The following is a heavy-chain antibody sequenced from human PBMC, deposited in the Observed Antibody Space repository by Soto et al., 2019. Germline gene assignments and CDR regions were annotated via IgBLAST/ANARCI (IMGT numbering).Heavy chain of an antibody. J-gene: IGHJ2*01. D-gene: IGHD1-26*01. CDR2: IIPIFGTA. CDR3: ARDAMHSWAYSVFFFQAEDGIRDL. V-gene: IGHV1-69*01. Sequence: VRKAPGQGLEWMVVIIPIFGTATYPQKFQGRVTITADESTSTAYMELSSLRSEDTAVYYCARDAMHSWAYSVFFFQAEDGIRDL.